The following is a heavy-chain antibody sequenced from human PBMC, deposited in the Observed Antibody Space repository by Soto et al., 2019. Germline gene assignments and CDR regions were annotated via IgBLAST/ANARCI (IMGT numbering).Heavy chain of an antibody. Sequence: QVHLVQSGAEVKHPAASVRVSCKASGITYSTYAIHWVRKAPGQGLEWMGWINAGEGFTRYSQDFQGRVTLTTVTSASTTYMDLSKLTFEDTGIYYCARAISGYVTWGQGTQVTVSS. CDR1: GITYSTYA. CDR2: INAGEGFT. V-gene: IGHV1-3*01. CDR3: ARAISGYVT. D-gene: IGHD6-25*01. J-gene: IGHJ5*02.